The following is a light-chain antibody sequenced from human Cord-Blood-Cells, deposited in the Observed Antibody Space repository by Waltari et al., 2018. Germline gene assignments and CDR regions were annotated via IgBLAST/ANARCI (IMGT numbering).Light chain of an antibody. J-gene: IGLJ2*01. Sequence: QSALTQPPSASGSPGQSVTISCTGTSSDVGGYNYASGYHPHPGKAPKLMIYEVSKRPSGVPDRFSGSKSGNTASLTVSGLQAEDEADYYCSSYAGSNNLVFGGGTKLTVL. CDR3: SSYAGSNNLV. CDR1: SSDVGGYNY. V-gene: IGLV2-8*01. CDR2: EVS.